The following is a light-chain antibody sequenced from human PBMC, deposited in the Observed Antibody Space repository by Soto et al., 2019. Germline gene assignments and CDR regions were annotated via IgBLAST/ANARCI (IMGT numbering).Light chain of an antibody. Sequence: DIQMTQSLSSLSASVGDRVTIACQSSHDVSRNLNWFQQKPGEDPKLLIYAASNLERGLPSRFSARGSGTACTFTISSLQPEDVATYYGHQYNIMLSVAGGPEIELK. J-gene: IGKJ4*01. CDR1: HDVSRN. CDR2: AAS. V-gene: IGKV1-33*01. CDR3: HQYNIMLS.